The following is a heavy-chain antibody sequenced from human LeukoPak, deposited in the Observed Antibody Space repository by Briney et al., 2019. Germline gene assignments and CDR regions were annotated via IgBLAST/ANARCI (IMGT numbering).Heavy chain of an antibody. CDR3: ARDKDYYDSSGYYDY. J-gene: IGHJ4*02. D-gene: IGHD3-22*01. CDR2: IWYDGSNK. Sequence: PGRSLRLSCAASGFTFSSYGMHWVRQAPGKGLEWVAVIWYDGSNKYYADSVKGRFTISRDNSKNTLYLQTNSLRAEDTAVYYCARDKDYYDSSGYYDYWGQGTLVTVSS. V-gene: IGHV3-33*01. CDR1: GFTFSSYG.